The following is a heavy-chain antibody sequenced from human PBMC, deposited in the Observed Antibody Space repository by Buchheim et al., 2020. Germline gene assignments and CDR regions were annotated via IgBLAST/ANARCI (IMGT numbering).Heavy chain of an antibody. V-gene: IGHV4-30-4*01. D-gene: IGHD2-2*01. J-gene: IGHJ4*02. CDR2: IYYSGST. CDR1: GGSISSGDYY. CDR3: ARFRRTGYQPVHGRAHFYYFDY. Sequence: QVQLQESGPGLVKPSQTLSLTCTVSGGSISSGDYYWSWIRQPPGKGLEWIGYIYYSGSTYYNPSLKSRVTISVDTSKKQFSLKLSSVTAADTAVYYCARFRRTGYQPVHGRAHFYYFDYWGQGTL.